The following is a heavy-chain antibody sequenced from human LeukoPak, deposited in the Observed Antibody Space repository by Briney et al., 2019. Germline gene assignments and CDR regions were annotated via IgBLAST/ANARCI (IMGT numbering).Heavy chain of an antibody. CDR2: INHSGST. J-gene: IGHJ6*02. V-gene: IGHV4-34*01. CDR1: GGSFSGYY. CDR3: ARDSGYSGYDLTIYGMDV. Sequence: SETLSLTCAVYGGSFSGYYWSWLCQPPGKGLEWIGEINHSGSTNYNPSLKSRVTISVDTSKNQFSLKLSSVTAADTAVYYCARDSGYSGYDLTIYGMDVWGQGTTVTVSS. D-gene: IGHD5-12*01.